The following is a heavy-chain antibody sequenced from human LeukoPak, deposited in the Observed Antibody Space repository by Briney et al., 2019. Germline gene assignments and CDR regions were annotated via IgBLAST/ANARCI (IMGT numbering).Heavy chain of an antibody. J-gene: IGHJ4*02. CDR1: GVSSSSHY. Sequence: KSSETLSLTCTVSGVSSSSHYWTWIRQPPGKGLEWIGCVHYSGGTKYNPSFNSRVTISLDTSKNQFSLRLSSVIAADTAVYYCAIRPLGYCSGGTCRDYWGQGTLVAVSS. CDR2: VHYSGGT. V-gene: IGHV4-59*11. D-gene: IGHD2-15*01. CDR3: AIRPLGYCSGGTCRDY.